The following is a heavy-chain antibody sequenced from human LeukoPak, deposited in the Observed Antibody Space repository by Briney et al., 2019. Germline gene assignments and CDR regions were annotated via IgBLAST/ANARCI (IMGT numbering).Heavy chain of an antibody. CDR3: ARGLSSGLPNDY. J-gene: IGHJ4*02. CDR2: ISYDGSNE. D-gene: IGHD4-11*01. Sequence: GGSLRLSCAASGFTFSSYVMHWVRQAPGKGLEWVAIISYDGSNEYYADSVKGRFTISRDNSKNTLYLQMNSLRAEDTAVYHCARGLSSGLPNDYWGQGTLVTVSS. V-gene: IGHV3-30*04. CDR1: GFTFSSYV.